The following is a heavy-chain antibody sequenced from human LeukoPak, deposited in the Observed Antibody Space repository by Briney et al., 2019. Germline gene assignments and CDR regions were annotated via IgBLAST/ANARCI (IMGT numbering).Heavy chain of an antibody. J-gene: IGHJ6*03. CDR2: INSYGSST. Sequence: GGSLRLSCAASGFTFSSYWMHWVRQAPGKGLVWVSRINSYGSSTSYADSVKGRFTISRDNAKNTLYLQMNSLRAEDTAVYYCARGVECSSTSCYFSYYYYMDVWGKGTTVTISS. CDR3: ARGVECSSTSCYFSYYYYMDV. CDR1: GFTFSSYW. D-gene: IGHD2-2*01. V-gene: IGHV3-74*01.